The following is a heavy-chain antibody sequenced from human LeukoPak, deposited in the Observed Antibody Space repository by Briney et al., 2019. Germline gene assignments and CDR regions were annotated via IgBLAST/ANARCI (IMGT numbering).Heavy chain of an antibody. V-gene: IGHV3-23*01. CDR2: ISGSGGST. D-gene: IGHD5-18*01. CDR3: AKGREYSYGTGDAFDI. CDR1: GFTFSSYA. Sequence: GGSLRLSCAASGFTFSSYAMSWVRQAPGKGLEWVSAISGSGGSTYYVDSVKGRFTISRDNSKNTLYLQMNSLRAEDTAVYYCAKGREYSYGTGDAFDIWGQGTMVTVSS. J-gene: IGHJ3*02.